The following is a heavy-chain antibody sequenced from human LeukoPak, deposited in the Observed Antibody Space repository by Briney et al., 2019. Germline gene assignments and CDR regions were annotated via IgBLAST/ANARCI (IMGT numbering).Heavy chain of an antibody. J-gene: IGHJ3*02. CDR3: ARNYYDFYDAFDI. D-gene: IGHD3-22*01. CDR2: ISSSSSTI. V-gene: IGHV3-48*04. Sequence: GGSLRLSCAASGFTFSSYSMNWVRQAPGKGLEWVSYISSSSSTIYYADSVKGRFTISRDNAKNLLYLQMNSLRAEDTAVYYCARNYYDFYDAFDIWGQGTMVTVSS. CDR1: GFTFSSYS.